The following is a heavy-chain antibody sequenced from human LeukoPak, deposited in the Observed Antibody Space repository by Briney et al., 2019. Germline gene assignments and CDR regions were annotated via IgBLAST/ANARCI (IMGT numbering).Heavy chain of an antibody. CDR2: INPNSGGT. Sequence: GASVKVSCKASGYTFTGYYMHWVRQAPGQGLEWMGWINPNSGGTNYAQKFQGRVTMTRDTSISTAYMELSRLRSDDTAVYYCARAVRKGYSGSYRDAFDIWGQGTMVTVSS. CDR1: GYTFTGYY. CDR3: ARAVRKGYSGSYRDAFDI. V-gene: IGHV1-2*02. J-gene: IGHJ3*02. D-gene: IGHD1-26*01.